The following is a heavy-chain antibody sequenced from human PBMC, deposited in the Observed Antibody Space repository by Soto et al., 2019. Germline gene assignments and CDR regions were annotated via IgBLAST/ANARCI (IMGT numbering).Heavy chain of an antibody. J-gene: IGHJ4*02. V-gene: IGHV1-69*13. D-gene: IGHD3-22*01. CDR2: IIPIFGTA. CDR3: ARGGVTYYYDSSGYYLNYFDY. Sequence: RASVKVSCKASGGTFSSYAISWVRQAPGQGLEWMGGIIPIFGTANYAQKFQGRVTITADESTSTAYMELSSLRSEDTAVYYCARGGVTYYYDSSGYYLNYFDYWGQGTLVTVSS. CDR1: GGTFSSYA.